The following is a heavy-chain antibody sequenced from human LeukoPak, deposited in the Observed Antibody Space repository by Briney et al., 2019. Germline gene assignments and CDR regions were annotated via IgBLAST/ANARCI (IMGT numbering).Heavy chain of an antibody. V-gene: IGHV3-23*01. CDR2: ISGSGGST. D-gene: IGHD2-8*01. CDR1: GFTFSSYA. Sequence: GGSLRLSCAASGFTFSSYAMSWVRQAPGKGLEWVSAISGSGGSTYYADSVKGRFTISRDNAKNSLYLQMNSLRAEDTAVYYCARDTPIVLMVYTDFDIWGQGTMVTVSS. J-gene: IGHJ3*02. CDR3: ARDTPIVLMVYTDFDI.